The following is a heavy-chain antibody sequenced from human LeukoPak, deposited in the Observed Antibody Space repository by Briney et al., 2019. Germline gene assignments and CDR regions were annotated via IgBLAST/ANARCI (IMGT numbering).Heavy chain of an antibody. J-gene: IGHJ5*02. D-gene: IGHD3-10*01. CDR1: GYTFTSYD. CDR2: MSPNSGNT. V-gene: IGHV1-8*01. CDR3: ARPMVRGVISPNWFDP. Sequence: ASVKVSCKASGYTFTSYDINWVRQATGQGLEWMGWMSPNSGNTGYAQKFQGRVTMTRNTSISTAYMELSRLRSDDTAVYYCARPMVRGVISPNWFDPWGQGTLVTVSS.